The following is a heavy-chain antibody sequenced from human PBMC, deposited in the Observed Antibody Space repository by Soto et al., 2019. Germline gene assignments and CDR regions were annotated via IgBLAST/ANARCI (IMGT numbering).Heavy chain of an antibody. Sequence: ASVKVSCKASGYTFTTYDINWVRQAPGQGLEWLGWMDPNSGSTGYAQNFRGRITMTRNISRSTAHMELSSLQSEDTAVYYCARERKFDFWRKGLDVWGQGTTVTVSS. V-gene: IGHV1-8*01. CDR1: GYTFTTYD. CDR3: ARERKFDFWRKGLDV. D-gene: IGHD3-3*01. CDR2: MDPNSGST. J-gene: IGHJ6*02.